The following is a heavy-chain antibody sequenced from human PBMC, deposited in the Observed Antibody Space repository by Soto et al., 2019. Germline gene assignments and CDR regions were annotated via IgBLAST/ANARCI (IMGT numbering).Heavy chain of an antibody. CDR2: IYYSGST. V-gene: IGHV4-59*01. J-gene: IGHJ6*02. Sequence: SETLSLTCTVSGGSISSYYWSWIRQPPGKGLGWIGYIYYSGSTNYNPSLKSRVTISVDTSKNQFSLKLSSVTAADTAVYYCASACVLRYFDWLPCFGMDVSGRGTTVTVSS. CDR1: GGSISSYY. D-gene: IGHD3-9*01. CDR3: ASACVLRYFDWLPCFGMDV.